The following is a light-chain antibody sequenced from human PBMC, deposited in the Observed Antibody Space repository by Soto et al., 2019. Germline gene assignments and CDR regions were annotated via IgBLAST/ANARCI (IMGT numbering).Light chain of an antibody. Sequence: EIVLTQSPATLSLSPGERATLSCRASQSVSSYLAGYQQKPGQAPRLLIYDASNSAIGITARFSGSGSGTDSTLTISSLEPEDVAVYYGEQRSNWPPRFTFGPGTKGDSK. J-gene: IGKJ3*01. V-gene: IGKV3-11*01. CDR2: DAS. CDR1: QSVSSY. CDR3: EQRSNWPPRFT.